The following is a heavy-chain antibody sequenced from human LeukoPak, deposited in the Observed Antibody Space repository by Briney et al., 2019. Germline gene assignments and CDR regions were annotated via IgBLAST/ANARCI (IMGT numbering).Heavy chain of an antibody. D-gene: IGHD2-15*01. Sequence: SETLSLTCAVYGGSFSGYYWSWIRQPPGKGLEWIGSIYYSGSTYYNPSLKSRVTISVDTSKNQFSLKLSSVTAADTAVYYCATGRDIVVVVAASGGYFDYWGQGTLVTVSS. J-gene: IGHJ4*02. CDR1: GGSFSGYY. V-gene: IGHV4-34*01. CDR3: ATGRDIVVVVAASGGYFDY. CDR2: IYYSGST.